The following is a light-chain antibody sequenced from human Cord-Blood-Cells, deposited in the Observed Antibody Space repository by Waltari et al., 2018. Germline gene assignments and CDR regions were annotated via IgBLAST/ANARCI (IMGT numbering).Light chain of an antibody. CDR3: AAWDDSLSVWV. J-gene: IGLJ3*02. CDR1: SPNIGSTY. Sequence: QSVLTQPPSASGTPGQRATISCSGASPNIGSTYVYWYQPLPGTAPKLLIYRNNPRPSGVPDRFSGSKSGTSASLAISGLRSEDEADYYCAAWDDSLSVWVFGGGTKLTVL. V-gene: IGLV1-47*01. CDR2: RNN.